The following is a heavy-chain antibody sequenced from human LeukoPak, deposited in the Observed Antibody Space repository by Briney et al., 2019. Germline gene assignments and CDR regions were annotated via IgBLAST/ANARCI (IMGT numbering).Heavy chain of an antibody. V-gene: IGHV1-69*13. D-gene: IGHD6-6*01. J-gene: IGHJ4*02. CDR1: GGTFSSYA. Sequence: GPPVKVSCKASGGTFSSYAISWVRQAPGQGLEWMGGIIPIFGTANYAQKFQGRVTITADESTSTAYMELSSLRSEDTAVYYCARSNAARPHDYWGQGTLVTVSS. CDR3: ARSNAARPHDY. CDR2: IIPIFGTA.